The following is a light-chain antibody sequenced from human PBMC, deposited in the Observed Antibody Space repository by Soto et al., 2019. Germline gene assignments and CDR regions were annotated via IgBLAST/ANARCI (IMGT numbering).Light chain of an antibody. Sequence: VVPQSGPSIRLTXREPATVTCRASQSVSSSYLAWYQQKPGQAPRLLIYGASSRATGIPDRFSGSGSGTDFTLTISRLEPEDFAVYYCQQYRGTFGQGTKVDIK. CDR2: GAS. V-gene: IGKV3-20*01. CDR3: QQYRGT. J-gene: IGKJ1*01. CDR1: QSVSSSY.